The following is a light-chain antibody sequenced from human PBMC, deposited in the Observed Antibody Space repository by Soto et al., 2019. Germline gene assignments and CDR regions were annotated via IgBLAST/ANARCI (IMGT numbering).Light chain of an antibody. CDR3: QHYKDYSWT. CDR2: KTS. V-gene: IGKV1-5*03. J-gene: IGKJ1*01. Sequence: DIHMTQSPSTLSASVGDRVTITCRASQSISLWVAWYQQKPGRAPNLLIYKTSSLETGIPLRISGSGSGTEFTLTISSLQPDDFAPYYCQHYKDYSWTFGQGTKVEVK. CDR1: QSISLW.